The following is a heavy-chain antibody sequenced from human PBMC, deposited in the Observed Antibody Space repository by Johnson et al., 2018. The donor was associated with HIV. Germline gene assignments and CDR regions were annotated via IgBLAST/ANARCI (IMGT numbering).Heavy chain of an antibody. V-gene: IGHV3-20*04. D-gene: IGHD5-24*01. CDR1: GFILSNAW. CDR2: INWNGGST. Sequence: VLLVESGGGLVKPGGSLRLFCAASGFILSNAWMSWVRQGPGKGLEWVSGINWNGGSTGYADSVKGRFTISRDNAKNSLYLQMNSLRAEDTALYYCARERKVEMATILSDAFDIWGQGTMVTVSS. J-gene: IGHJ3*02. CDR3: ARERKVEMATILSDAFDI.